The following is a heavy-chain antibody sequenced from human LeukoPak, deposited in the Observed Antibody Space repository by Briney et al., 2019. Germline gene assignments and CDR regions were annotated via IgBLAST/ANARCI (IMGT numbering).Heavy chain of an antibody. Sequence: GGSLRLSCAASGFTFSSYSMNWVRQAAGKGLQWVSYITGSSSTINYADSVKGRFTISRDKAKNSLYLQMNSLRAEDTAVYYCARTGLGMYSFDSWGQGTLVSVSS. CDR1: GFTFSSYS. CDR2: ITGSSSTI. D-gene: IGHD3/OR15-3a*01. J-gene: IGHJ4*02. V-gene: IGHV3-48*01. CDR3: ARTGLGMYSFDS.